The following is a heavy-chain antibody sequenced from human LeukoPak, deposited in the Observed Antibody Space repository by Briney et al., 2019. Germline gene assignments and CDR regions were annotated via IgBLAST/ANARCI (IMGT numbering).Heavy chain of an antibody. Sequence: WVRQMSGKGLEWIGYIYHSGSTYYNPSLKSRVTISVDRSKNQFSLKLSSVTAADTAVYYCARGGVRVDTIFGVDPTHYFDYWGQGTLVTVSS. CDR2: IYHSGST. D-gene: IGHD3-3*01. CDR3: ARGGVRVDTIFGVDPTHYFDY. J-gene: IGHJ4*01. V-gene: IGHV4-30-2*01.